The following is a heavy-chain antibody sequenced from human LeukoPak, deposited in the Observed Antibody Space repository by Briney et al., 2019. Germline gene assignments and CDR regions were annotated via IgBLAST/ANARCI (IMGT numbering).Heavy chain of an antibody. CDR3: SRSHDYGGLYFYYYMDV. CDR1: GGSISSRSDY. Sequence: PSETLSLTCTVSGGSISSRSDYWGWIRQTPGKWLEWIGNLDSSGSTYYNPSLKSRVTISVGTSKNQFSLNLRSVTAADTAIYFCSRSHDYGGLYFYYYMDVWGKGTTVTVSS. D-gene: IGHD4-23*01. CDR2: LDSSGST. V-gene: IGHV4-39*01. J-gene: IGHJ6*03.